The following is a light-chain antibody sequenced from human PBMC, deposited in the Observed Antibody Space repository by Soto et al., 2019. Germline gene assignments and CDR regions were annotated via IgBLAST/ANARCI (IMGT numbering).Light chain of an antibody. CDR3: QQYNSYPWT. CDR1: QSISSY. Sequence: EIVLTQSPDTLSLSPGDRATLSCRASQSISSYLAWYQQKAGQAPRLLIYGASSRATGVPDRFSGSGSGTEFTLTISSLQPDDFATYYCQQYNSYPWTFGQGTKVDI. V-gene: IGKV3D-15*01. J-gene: IGKJ1*01. CDR2: GAS.